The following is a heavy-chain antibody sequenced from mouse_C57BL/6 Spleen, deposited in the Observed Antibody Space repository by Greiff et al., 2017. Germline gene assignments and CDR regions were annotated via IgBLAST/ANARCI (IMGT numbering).Heavy chain of an antibody. CDR1: GYSITSGYY. D-gene: IGHD4-1*01. V-gene: IGHV3-6*01. Sequence: EVQLQESGPGLVKPSQSLSLTCSVTGYSITSGYYWNWIRQFPGNNLEWMGYISYDGSNNYNPSLKNRISITRDTSKNQFFLKLNSVTTEDTATYYCARESWEYYFDYWGQGTTLTVSS. CDR2: ISYDGSN. CDR3: ARESWEYYFDY. J-gene: IGHJ2*01.